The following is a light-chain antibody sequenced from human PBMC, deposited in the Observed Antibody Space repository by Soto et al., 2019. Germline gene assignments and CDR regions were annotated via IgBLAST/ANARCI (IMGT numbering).Light chain of an antibody. Sequence: EIVLTQSPATLSLSPGERATLSCRASQSVSSYLAWYQQRPGQAPRLLIFDASNRATGIPARFSGSGSGTDFTLTISRLEPEDFAVYYCQQYGSSPRTLTFGGGTKVDI. CDR3: QQYGSSPRTLT. V-gene: IGKV3-20*01. CDR1: QSVSSY. CDR2: DAS. J-gene: IGKJ4*01.